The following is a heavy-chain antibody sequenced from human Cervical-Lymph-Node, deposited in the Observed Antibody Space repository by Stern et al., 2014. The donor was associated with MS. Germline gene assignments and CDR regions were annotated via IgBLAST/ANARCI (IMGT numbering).Heavy chain of an antibody. CDR2: ISYDGSTK. J-gene: IGHJ6*02. Sequence: VQLVESGGGVVKPGRCLRILGAASGFTFSSYAMHWVRQATGKGLAWVAVISYDGSTKYEAESVKVRVKLSRDNSKNTLYLQMNSLRAEDTAVYYSRVYGDYGPYYYGMDVWGQGTTVTVSS. CDR3: RVYGDYGPYYYGMDV. CDR1: GFTFSSYA. V-gene: IGHV3-30-3*01. D-gene: IGHD4-17*01.